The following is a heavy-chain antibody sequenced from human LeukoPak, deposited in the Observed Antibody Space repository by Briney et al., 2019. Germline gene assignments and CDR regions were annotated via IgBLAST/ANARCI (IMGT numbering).Heavy chain of an antibody. J-gene: IGHJ5*02. D-gene: IGHD3-9*01. CDR2: IYYSGST. CDR1: GGSISSRSYY. CDR3: ARQGEYYDILTGRNWFDP. V-gene: IGHV4-39*01. Sequence: SETLSLTCTVSGGSISSRSYYWGWIRQPPGKGLEWIGSIYYSGSTYYNPSLKSRVTISVDTSKNQFSLKLSSVTAADTAVYYCARQGEYYDILTGRNWFDPWGQGTLVTVSS.